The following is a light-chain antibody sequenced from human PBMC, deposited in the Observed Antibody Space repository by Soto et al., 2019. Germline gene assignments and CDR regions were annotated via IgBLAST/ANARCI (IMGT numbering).Light chain of an antibody. Sequence: EIVLAHSPATLALSPWERATRSCRASQSVSSYLAWYQQKPGQAPRLLIYDASNRATGIPARFSGSGSGTDFTLTISSLEPEDFAVYYCQQRSNWPPVITFGQGTRLEIK. CDR1: QSVSSY. V-gene: IGKV3-11*01. J-gene: IGKJ5*01. CDR3: QQRSNWPPVIT. CDR2: DAS.